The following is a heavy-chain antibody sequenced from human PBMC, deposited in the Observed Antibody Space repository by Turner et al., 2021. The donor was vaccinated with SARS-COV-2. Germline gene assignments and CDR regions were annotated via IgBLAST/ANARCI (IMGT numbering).Heavy chain of an antibody. Sequence: VQRVQSGAEVKKPGAAVKDPGKAVGYTFDTYGGGWVRQAPGQGLEWMGWIGGYNGNRNYAKSRQGRVTMATDTSTNTAYMELRSLTSADTGVYFCARGSLWFVDLRENAFDVWGQGTLVTVSS. D-gene: IGHD3-16*01. CDR3: ARGSLWFVDLRENAFDV. V-gene: IGHV1-18*01. J-gene: IGHJ3*01. CDR1: GYTFDTYG. CDR2: IGGYNGNR.